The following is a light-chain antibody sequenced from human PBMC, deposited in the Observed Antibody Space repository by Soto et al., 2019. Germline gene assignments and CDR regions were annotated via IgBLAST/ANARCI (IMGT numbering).Light chain of an antibody. V-gene: IGKV3-20*01. Sequence: EIVLTQSPGTLSLSPGEGATLSCRASQSVSSSYLAWYQQKPGQAPRLLIYGASSRATGIPDRLSCGGSGTNATHTSSRLEPEVVAAYYCEQYDNSPWTFGEGNTVAIK. CDR1: QSVSSSY. CDR2: GAS. J-gene: IGKJ1*01. CDR3: EQYDNSPWT.